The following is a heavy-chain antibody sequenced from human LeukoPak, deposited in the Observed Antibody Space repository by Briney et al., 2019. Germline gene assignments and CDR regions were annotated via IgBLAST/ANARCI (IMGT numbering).Heavy chain of an antibody. CDR1: GGSFSGYY. J-gene: IGHJ4*02. CDR2: INHSGST. V-gene: IGHV4-34*01. CDR3: ARSRNVVPAAPFDY. Sequence: PSETLSLTCAVYGGSFSGYYWSWIRQPPGKGLEWIGEINHSGSTNYYPSLKSRVTISVDTSKNQFSLKLSSVTAADTAVYYCARSRNVVPAAPFDYWGQGTLVTVSS. D-gene: IGHD2-2*01.